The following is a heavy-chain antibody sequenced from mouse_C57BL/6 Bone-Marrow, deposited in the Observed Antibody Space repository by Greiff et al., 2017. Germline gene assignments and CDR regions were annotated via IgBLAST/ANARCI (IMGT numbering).Heavy chain of an antibody. V-gene: IGHV1-64*01. J-gene: IGHJ1*03. CDR3: APYGSYWYFDV. D-gene: IGHD1-1*02. CDR1: GYTFTSYW. Sequence: QVQLKQPGAELVKPGASVKLSCKASGYTFTSYWMHWVKQRPGQGLEWIGMIHPNSGSTNYNEKFKSKATLTVDESSSTAYMQLSSLTSEDSAVYYCAPYGSYWYFDVWGTGTTGTVSS. CDR2: IHPNSGST.